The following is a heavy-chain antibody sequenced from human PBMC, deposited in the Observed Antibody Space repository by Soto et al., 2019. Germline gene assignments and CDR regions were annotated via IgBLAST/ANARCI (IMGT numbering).Heavy chain of an antibody. CDR2: FDPEDGET. J-gene: IGHJ4*02. D-gene: IGHD3-10*01. Sequence: GASVKVSCKASGYTLNELSMHWVRQAPGKGLEWMGGFDPEDGETVYAQKFQGRVTMTEDTSTDIANMELSSLRSKDTAVYYCATGGPAGDFDYWGQGTLVTVSS. CDR1: GYTLNELS. V-gene: IGHV1-24*01. CDR3: ATGGPAGDFDY.